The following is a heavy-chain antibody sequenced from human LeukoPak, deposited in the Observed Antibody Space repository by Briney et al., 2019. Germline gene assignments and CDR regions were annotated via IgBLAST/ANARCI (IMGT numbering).Heavy chain of an antibody. Sequence: GGSLRLSCAASGFTFSSYSMNWVRQAPGKGLEWVSSISSSSSYIYYADSVKGRFTFSRDNAKNSLYLQMNSLRAEDTAVYYCAREDSSGPLYYFDYWGQGTLVTVSS. J-gene: IGHJ4*02. D-gene: IGHD3-22*01. CDR1: GFTFSSYS. CDR3: AREDSSGPLYYFDY. CDR2: ISSSSSYI. V-gene: IGHV3-21*01.